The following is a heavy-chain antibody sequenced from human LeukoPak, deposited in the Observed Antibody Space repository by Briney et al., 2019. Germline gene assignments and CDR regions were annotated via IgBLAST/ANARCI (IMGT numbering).Heavy chain of an antibody. Sequence: GGSLRLSCAASGFTFSSYSMNWVRQAPGKGLEWVSSISSSSSYIYYADSVKGRFTISRDNAKNSLYLQMNSLRAEDTAVYYCARAPQLVPSDYWGQGTLVTVSS. CDR3: ARAPQLVPSDY. D-gene: IGHD6-13*01. V-gene: IGHV3-21*04. CDR1: GFTFSSYS. J-gene: IGHJ4*02. CDR2: ISSSSSYI.